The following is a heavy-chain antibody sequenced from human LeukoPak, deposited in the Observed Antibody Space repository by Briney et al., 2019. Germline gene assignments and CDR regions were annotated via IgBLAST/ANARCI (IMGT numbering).Heavy chain of an antibody. CDR3: ARGDYDFWSGYYSY. V-gene: IGHV3-21*01. J-gene: IGHJ4*02. Sequence: GGSLRLSCAASGFTLSSYSMNWVRQAPGKGLEWVSSISSSSYIYYADSVKGRFTISRDNAKNSLYLQMNSLRAEDTAVYYCARGDYDFWSGYYSYWGQGTLVTVSS. CDR1: GFTLSSYS. CDR2: ISSSSYI. D-gene: IGHD3-3*01.